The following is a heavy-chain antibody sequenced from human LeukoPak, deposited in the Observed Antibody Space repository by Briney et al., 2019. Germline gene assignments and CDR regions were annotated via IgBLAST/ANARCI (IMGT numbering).Heavy chain of an antibody. CDR2: INWNGGST. V-gene: IGHV3-20*04. J-gene: IGHJ3*02. CDR1: GFTFDDYG. Sequence: GGSLRLSCAASGFTFDDYGMTWVRQAPGKGLEWVSGINWNGGSTGYADSVKGRFTISRDNAQNSLYLQMNSLRAEDTAVYYCAKDISGGAAGAFDIWGQGTMVTVSS. D-gene: IGHD1-20*01. CDR3: AKDISGGAAGAFDI.